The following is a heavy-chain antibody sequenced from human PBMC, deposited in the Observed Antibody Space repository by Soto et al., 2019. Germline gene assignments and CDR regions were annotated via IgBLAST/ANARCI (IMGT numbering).Heavy chain of an antibody. D-gene: IGHD3-10*01. CDR3: ERSVTP. J-gene: IGHJ5*02. V-gene: IGHV4-31*03. CDR2: IYYIGST. CDR1: GCPISSGGCY. Sequence: QVQLQESGPGLVKPSPTPSLTSTVSGCPISSGGCYWSWIRQHPGKGLEWIGSIYYIGSTSYNPSLRSRVTISVDTSKNQFSLKLSSVPAADTALYYCERSVTPWVQGTLVTVSS.